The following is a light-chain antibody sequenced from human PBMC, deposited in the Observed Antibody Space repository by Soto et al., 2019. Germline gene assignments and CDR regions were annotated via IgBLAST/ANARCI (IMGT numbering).Light chain of an antibody. J-gene: IGLJ2*01. V-gene: IGLV2-14*01. Sequence: QSALTQPASVSGSPGQSITISCTGTSSDVGGYNYVSWYQQHPGKAPKLMIYDVSNRPSGVSNRFSGSKSGNTASLTISGPQAEDEADCYCSSYTSSSTLRVFGGGTKLTVL. CDR2: DVS. CDR1: SSDVGGYNY. CDR3: SSYTSSSTLRV.